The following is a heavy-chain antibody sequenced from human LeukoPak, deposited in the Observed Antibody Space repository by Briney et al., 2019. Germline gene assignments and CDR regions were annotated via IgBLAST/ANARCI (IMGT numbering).Heavy chain of an antibody. CDR2: IGGSGTRT. CDR3: AKDSHWILFDD. D-gene: IGHD2-2*03. J-gene: IGHJ4*02. Sequence: GALRLSCSVSGFTFTTYGMNWVRQAPGKGLEWVSGIGGSGTRTYYADSVKGRFTISRDNSKNTLYLQMNSLRDEDTAVYYCAKDSHWILFDDWGQGTLVTVSS. V-gene: IGHV3-23*01. CDR1: GFTFTTYG.